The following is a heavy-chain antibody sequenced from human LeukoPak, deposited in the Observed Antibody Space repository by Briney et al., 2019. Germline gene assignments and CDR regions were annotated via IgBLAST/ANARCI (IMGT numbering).Heavy chain of an antibody. J-gene: IGHJ5*02. CDR1: SGSIRNYF. CDR2: IYYTGNT. D-gene: IGHD3-3*01. V-gene: IGHV4-59*01. CDR3: ARAQGIFGAERFAP. Sequence: PSGTVSLTCTVSSGSIRNYFWSWLRQPPGQGLEWIGDIYYTGNTKYNPSLKSRLTMSVDTSKNQFFLTLTSVTAADTAVYYCARAQGIFGAERFAPWGQGTLV.